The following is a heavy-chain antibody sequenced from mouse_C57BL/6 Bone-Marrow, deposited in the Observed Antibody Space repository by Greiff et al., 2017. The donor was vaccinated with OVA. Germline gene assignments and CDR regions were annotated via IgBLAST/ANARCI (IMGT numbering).Heavy chain of an antibody. V-gene: IGHV1-69*01. CDR1: GYTFTSYW. J-gene: IGHJ2*01. D-gene: IGHD3-1*01. CDR3: AREGYPYYFDY. Sequence: QVQLQQPGAELVMPGASVKLSCKASGYTFTSYWMHWVKQRPGHGLEWIGEIDPSDSYTNYNQKFKGKSTLTVDKSSSTAYMQLSSLTSEDSAVYYCAREGYPYYFDYWGQGTTLTVSS. CDR2: IDPSDSYT.